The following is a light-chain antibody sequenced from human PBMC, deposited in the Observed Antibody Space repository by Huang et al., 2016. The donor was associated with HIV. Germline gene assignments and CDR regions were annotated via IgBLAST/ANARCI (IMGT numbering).Light chain of an antibody. CDR2: DAS. CDR3: QQYDSWPPAPS. Sequence: EIVMTQSPATLSVSPGESATLSCRASQTVSSNLAWYQQKPGQAPRLLIDDASTRATGTPARFSGTGSGTEFTLTVSSLQSEDFAIYYCQQYDSWPPAPSFGGGTKVEIK. J-gene: IGKJ4*01. CDR1: QTVSSN. V-gene: IGKV3-15*01.